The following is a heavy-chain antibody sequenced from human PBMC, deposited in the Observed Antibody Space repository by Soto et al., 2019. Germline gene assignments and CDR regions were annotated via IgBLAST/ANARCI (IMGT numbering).Heavy chain of an antibody. CDR1: GFTFTNYA. CDR3: AKDAVSGDGIWLLDS. D-gene: IGHD4-17*01. Sequence: GGSLRLSCAASGFTFTNYAMTWARQAPGKGLEWVSSLLRSGSTTYYADSVKGRFTISSDISANSLYLQMDSLRAEDTAVYYCAKDAVSGDGIWLLDSWGQGTVVTVSS. J-gene: IGHJ4*02. CDR2: LLRSGSTT. V-gene: IGHV3-23*01.